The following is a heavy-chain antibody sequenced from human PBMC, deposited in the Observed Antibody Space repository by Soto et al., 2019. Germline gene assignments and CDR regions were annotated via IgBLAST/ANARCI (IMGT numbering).Heavy chain of an antibody. CDR3: ARGNGAADTYYYYYDGMDV. Sequence: QVQLVQSGAEVKKPGSSVKVSCKASGGTFSSYAISWVRQAPGQGLEWMGGIIPIFGTANYAQKFQGRVTITAEESTSTAYMELSSLRSEDTAVYYCARGNGAADTYYYYYDGMDVWGKGNTVTVAS. V-gene: IGHV1-69*01. J-gene: IGHJ6*04. D-gene: IGHD6-13*01. CDR2: IIPIFGTA. CDR1: GGTFSSYA.